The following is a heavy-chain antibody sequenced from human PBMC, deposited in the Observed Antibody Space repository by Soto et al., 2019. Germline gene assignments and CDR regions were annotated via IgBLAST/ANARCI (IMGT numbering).Heavy chain of an antibody. CDR3: ARGYSYGPYFDC. Sequence: SETLSLTCTVSGCSISSGDYYWSWIRQPPGKGLEWIGYIYYSGSTYYNPSLKSRVTISVDTSKNQFSLKLSSVTAADTAVYYCARGYSYGPYFDCWGQGTLVTVSS. CDR1: GCSISSGDYY. D-gene: IGHD5-18*01. J-gene: IGHJ4*02. V-gene: IGHV4-30-4*01. CDR2: IYYSGST.